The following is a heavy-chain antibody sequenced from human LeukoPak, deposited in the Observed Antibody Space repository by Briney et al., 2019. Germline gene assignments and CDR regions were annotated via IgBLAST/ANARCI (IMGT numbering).Heavy chain of an antibody. CDR2: IDPSDSYT. Sequence: PGESLRISCKGSGYSFTSYWISWVRQMPGKGLEWMGRIDPSDSYTNYSPSFQGRVTISADKSISTAYLQWSSLKASDTAMYYCAGHRIAAAEGPTDWGQGTLVTVSS. V-gene: IGHV5-10-1*01. J-gene: IGHJ4*02. CDR3: AGHRIAAAEGPTD. D-gene: IGHD6-13*01. CDR1: GYSFTSYW.